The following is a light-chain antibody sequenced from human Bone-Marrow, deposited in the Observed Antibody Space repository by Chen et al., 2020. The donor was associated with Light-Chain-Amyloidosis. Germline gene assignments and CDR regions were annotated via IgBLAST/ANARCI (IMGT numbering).Light chain of an antibody. Sequence: DIQMTQSPSSLSASVGDRVTITCRASQSISSYLHWYQQKPGKAPKLLIYAASSLQSGVPSRFSGSGSGTDFTLTISSLQPEDFATYYCQQSYSTPRTFGQGTNLE. CDR1: QSISSY. CDR3: QQSYSTPRT. J-gene: IGKJ2*01. CDR2: AAS. V-gene: IGKV1-39*01.